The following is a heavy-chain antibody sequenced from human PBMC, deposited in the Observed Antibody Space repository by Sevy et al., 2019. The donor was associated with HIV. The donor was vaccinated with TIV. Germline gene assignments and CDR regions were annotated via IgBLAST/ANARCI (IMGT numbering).Heavy chain of an antibody. D-gene: IGHD4-17*01. CDR1: GFTLSDYY. CDR2: ISGSGSTI. CDR3: ARDHVKDGDLGDYYYYAMDV. V-gene: IGHV3-11*01. Sequence: GGSLRLSCAASGFTLSDYYMSWIRQAPGKGLEWVSYISGSGSTIYYADSGKGRFTVSRDNAKNSLSLQMNSLRAEDTAVYFCARDHVKDGDLGDYYYYAMDVWGQGTTVTVSS. J-gene: IGHJ6*02.